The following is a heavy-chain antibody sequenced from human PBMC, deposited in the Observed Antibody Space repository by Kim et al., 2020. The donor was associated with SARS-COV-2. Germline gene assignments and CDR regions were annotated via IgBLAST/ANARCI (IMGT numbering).Heavy chain of an antibody. J-gene: IGHJ3*02. CDR2: IHPNSGVT. CDR3: ARDLRLGRELLFTGAIDI. Sequence: ASVKVSCKASGYTFTGYYMHWVRQAPGQGLEWMGRIHPNSGVTNSAQKFQGRVTMTRDTSINTAYIELTSLRSDDTAIYYCARDLRLGRELLFTGAIDIWGQGTMVTVSS. V-gene: IGHV1-2*06. CDR1: GYTFTGYY. D-gene: IGHD3-10*01.